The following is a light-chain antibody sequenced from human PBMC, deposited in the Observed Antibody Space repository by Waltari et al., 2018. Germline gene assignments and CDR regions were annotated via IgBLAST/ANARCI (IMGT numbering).Light chain of an antibody. V-gene: IGKV1-9*01. J-gene: IGKJ4*01. CDR1: QDSGTY. Sequence: DMQLTQSPSFLSASVGRRVTVTCRARQDSGTYLAWYQTKPGKATQRLTDAASSLHTGVPSRFSAGGSGTLFTLTINRLQPEDFATYYCQQLHTYPLTFGGGTEVEL. CDR3: QQLHTYPLT. CDR2: AAS.